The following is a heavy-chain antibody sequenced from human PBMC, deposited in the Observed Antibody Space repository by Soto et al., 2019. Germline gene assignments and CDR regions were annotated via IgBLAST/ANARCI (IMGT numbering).Heavy chain of an antibody. V-gene: IGHV3-30-3*01. CDR1: GFTFSSYA. CDR2: ISYDGSNK. J-gene: IGHJ6*02. CDR3: ARVGCSGGSCWTKYYYYGMDV. Sequence: LRLSCAASGFTFSSYAMHWVRQAPGKGLEWVAVISYDGSNKYYADSVKGRFTISRDNSKNTLYLQMNSLRAEDTAVYYCARVGCSGGSCWTKYYYYGMDVWGQGTTVTVSS. D-gene: IGHD2-15*01.